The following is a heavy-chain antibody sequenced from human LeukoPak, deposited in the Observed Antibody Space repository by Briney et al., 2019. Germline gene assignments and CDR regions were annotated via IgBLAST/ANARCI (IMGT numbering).Heavy chain of an antibody. Sequence: GASVKVSCKASGYTFTSCEISWVRQAPGQGLEWMGYMNPNSGNTGSAQKFQGRVTMTRNTSISTAYMELSSLRSEDTAVYCARELRHQDSWGQGTLVTVSS. CDR3: ARELRHQDS. J-gene: IGHJ4*02. V-gene: IGHV1-8*01. CDR2: MNPNSGNT. CDR1: GYTFTSCE. D-gene: IGHD1-26*01.